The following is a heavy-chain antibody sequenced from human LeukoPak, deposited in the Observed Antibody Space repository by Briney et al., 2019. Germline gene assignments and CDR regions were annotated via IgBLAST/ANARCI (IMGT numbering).Heavy chain of an antibody. CDR2: INWNGGST. D-gene: IGHD2-2*01. J-gene: IGHJ3*02. Sequence: GGSLRLSCAASGFTFDDYGMSWVRQAPGKGLEWVSGINWNGGSTGYADSVKGRFTISRDNAKNSLYLQMNSLRAEDTALYHCARSGYCSSTSCPPNAFDIWGQGTMVTVSS. CDR1: GFTFDDYG. CDR3: ARSGYCSSTSCPPNAFDI. V-gene: IGHV3-20*01.